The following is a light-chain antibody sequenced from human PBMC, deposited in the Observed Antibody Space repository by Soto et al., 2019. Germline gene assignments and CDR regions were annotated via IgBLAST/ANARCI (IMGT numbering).Light chain of an antibody. CDR3: QQLDSYPIT. CDR1: QGISSF. V-gene: IGKV1-9*01. J-gene: IGKJ5*01. CDR2: DAS. Sequence: DIQLTQSPSFLSASVGDRVTITCRASQGISSFLAWYQEKPGEAPELLIYDASTLQSGVPSRFSGGGSGTEFTLTISSLQPEDFATYYCQQLDSYPITFGQGTRLVIK.